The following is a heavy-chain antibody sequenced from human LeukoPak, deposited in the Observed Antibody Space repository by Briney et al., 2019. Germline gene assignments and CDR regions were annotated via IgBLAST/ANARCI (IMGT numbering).Heavy chain of an antibody. CDR1: GFTFSSYG. Sequence: GGSLRLSCAASGFTFSSYGMHWVRQAPGKGLEWVAVISYDGSNKYYADSVKGRFTISRDNSKNTLYLQMNSLRAEDTAVYYCAKGISGSYGDDYWGQGTLVTVSS. V-gene: IGHV3-30*18. D-gene: IGHD1-26*01. J-gene: IGHJ4*02. CDR2: ISYDGSNK. CDR3: AKGISGSYGDDY.